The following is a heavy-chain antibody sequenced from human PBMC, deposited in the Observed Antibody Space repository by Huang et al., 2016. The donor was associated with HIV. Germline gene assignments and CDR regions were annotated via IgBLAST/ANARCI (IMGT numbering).Heavy chain of an antibody. D-gene: IGHD3-10*01. CDR1: GGSISSYY. J-gene: IGHJ5*02. CDR2: IDISGST. Sequence: QVQLQESGPGLVKPSETLSLTCTVSGGSISSYYWSWIRQPAGKGLEWIGRIDISGSTTYTPSLKSRVTMSVDTSKNQFPLKLSAVTAADTAVYYCARGGELLWFGEPGGWFDPWGQGTLVTVSS. V-gene: IGHV4-4*07. CDR3: ARGGELLWFGEPGGWFDP.